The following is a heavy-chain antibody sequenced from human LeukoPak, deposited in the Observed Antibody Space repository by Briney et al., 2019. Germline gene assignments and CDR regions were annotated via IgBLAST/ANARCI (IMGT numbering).Heavy chain of an antibody. CDR3: ARRRREISTITEDNWLDP. D-gene: IGHD5-24*01. V-gene: IGHV4-59*08. J-gene: IGHJ5*02. CDR1: GGSISSYY. Sequence: SETLSLTCTVSGGSISSYYWNWIRQPPGKGLEWIGYIYYSGSTKYNPSLKSRVTISVDTSKNQFSLKLSSVTAADTAVYYCARRRREISTITEDNWLDPWGHGTLVTVSS. CDR2: IYYSGST.